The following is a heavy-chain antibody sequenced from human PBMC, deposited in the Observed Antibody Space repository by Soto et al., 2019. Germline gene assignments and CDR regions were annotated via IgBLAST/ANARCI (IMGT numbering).Heavy chain of an antibody. Sequence: QVQLVQSGAELRKPGASVKVSCKASGCSFSSYGINWVRQAPGQGLEWMGWINTYNGNRNYAQKFEDRVTMTTATSTSTVYMELRILRSDDTAVYYCARDSLRGYDSSGFYSWGQGTLVTVSS. CDR1: GCSFSSYG. V-gene: IGHV1-18*01. CDR2: INTYNGNR. J-gene: IGHJ4*02. CDR3: ARDSLRGYDSSGFYS. D-gene: IGHD3-22*01.